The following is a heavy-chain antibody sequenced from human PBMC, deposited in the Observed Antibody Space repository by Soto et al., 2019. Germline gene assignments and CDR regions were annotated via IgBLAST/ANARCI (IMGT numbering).Heavy chain of an antibody. CDR2: IIPIFGTA. J-gene: IGHJ4*02. D-gene: IGHD2-15*01. V-gene: IGHV1-69*13. CDR3: ARNHVATPRPTNTFDY. Sequence: SVKVSCKASGGTFSSYAISWVRQAPGQGLEWMGGIIPIFGTANYAQKFQGRVTITADESTSTAYMELSSLRSEDTAVYYCARNHVATPRPTNTFDYWGQGTLVTVSS. CDR1: GGTFSSYA.